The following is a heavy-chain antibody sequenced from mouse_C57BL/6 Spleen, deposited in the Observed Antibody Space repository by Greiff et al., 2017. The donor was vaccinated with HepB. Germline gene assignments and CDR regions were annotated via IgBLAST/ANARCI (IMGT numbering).Heavy chain of an antibody. CDR3: ARNTLMIKEYYYAMDY. CDR1: GFSLTSYG. D-gene: IGHD2-4*01. Sequence: QVQLQQSGPGLVQPSQSLSITCTVSGFSLTSYGVHWVRQSPGKGLEWLGVIWSGGSTDYNAAFISRLSISKDNSKSQVFFKMNSLQADDTAIYYCARNTLMIKEYYYAMDYWGQGTSVTVSS. V-gene: IGHV2-2*01. CDR2: IWSGGST. J-gene: IGHJ4*01.